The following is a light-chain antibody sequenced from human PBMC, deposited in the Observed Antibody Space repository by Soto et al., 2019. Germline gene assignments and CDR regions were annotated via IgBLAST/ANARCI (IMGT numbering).Light chain of an antibody. V-gene: IGLV2-8*01. CDR1: SSDVGGYNY. CDR3: SSYAASNNFYFV. CDR2: EVT. Sequence: QSALTQPPSASGSPGQSVTISCTGTSSDVGGYNYVSWYQQYPGRAPKLIIYEVTKRPSGVPDRFSGSKSGNTASLTVSGLQAEEEADYYCSSYAASNNFYFVFGGGTKLTVL. J-gene: IGLJ3*02.